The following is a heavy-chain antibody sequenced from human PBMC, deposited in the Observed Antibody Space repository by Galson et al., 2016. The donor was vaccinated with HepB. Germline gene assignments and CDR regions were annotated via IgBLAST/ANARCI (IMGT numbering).Heavy chain of an antibody. V-gene: IGHV3-53*01. Sequence: SLRLSCAASGFTVSNNYMRWVRQAPGKALEWVSLIYSSGNTHYADSVKGGFTISRDSSKNTVYLQMNSLRVEDTAVYYCARDTAMIREIISPFDYWGQGTLVTVSS. CDR3: ARDTAMIREIISPFDY. CDR2: IYSSGNT. CDR1: GFTVSNNY. D-gene: IGHD3-10*01. J-gene: IGHJ4*02.